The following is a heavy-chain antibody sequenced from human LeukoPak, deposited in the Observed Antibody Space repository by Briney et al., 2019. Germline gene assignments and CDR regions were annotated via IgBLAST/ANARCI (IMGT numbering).Heavy chain of an antibody. V-gene: IGHV3-30-3*01. Sequence: GGSLRLSCAASGFPFSSYVMHWVRQAPGKGLEWVSFTSYDGSNKYYADSVKGRFTISRDNSKNTLDLQMNSPRTEDTAMYYCARGDDSSGYFYSYFDYWGQGTLATVSS. CDR3: ARGDDSSGYFYSYFDY. CDR2: TSYDGSNK. CDR1: GFPFSSYV. J-gene: IGHJ4*02. D-gene: IGHD3-22*01.